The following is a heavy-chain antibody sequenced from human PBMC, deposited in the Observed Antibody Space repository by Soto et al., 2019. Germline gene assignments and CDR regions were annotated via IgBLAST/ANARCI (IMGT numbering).Heavy chain of an antibody. CDR3: ARGPNSDC. Sequence: EERLVQSGGGLVQPGGSLRLSCAAYGFSGGGNYMSWVRQAPGKGLELVSLIYSGGNPFYADSMKGRFTLSRDNSNNMLYLQMDSLRAEDTAVYYCARGPNSDCWCQGTLVIGSS. CDR1: GFSGGGNY. J-gene: IGHJ4*02. D-gene: IGHD2-21*01. CDR2: IYSGGNP. V-gene: IGHV3-53*01.